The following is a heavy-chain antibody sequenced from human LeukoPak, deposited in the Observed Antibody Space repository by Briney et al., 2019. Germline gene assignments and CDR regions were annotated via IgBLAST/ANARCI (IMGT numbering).Heavy chain of an antibody. CDR2: ISWNSGSI. CDR1: GFTFDDYA. Sequence: PGGSLRLSCAASGFTFDDYAMHWVRQAPGKGLEWVSGISWNSGSIGYADSVKGRFTISRDNAKNSLYLQMNSLRAEDMALYYCAKDKGRWNDVLSTTNFDYWGQGTVVTVSS. J-gene: IGHJ4*02. D-gene: IGHD1-1*01. CDR3: AKDKGRWNDVLSTTNFDY. V-gene: IGHV3-9*03.